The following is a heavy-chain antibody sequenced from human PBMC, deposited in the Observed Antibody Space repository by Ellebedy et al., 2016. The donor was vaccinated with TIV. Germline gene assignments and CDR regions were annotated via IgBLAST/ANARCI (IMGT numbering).Heavy chain of an antibody. V-gene: IGHV3-23*01. CDR1: GITFSRYA. Sequence: GESLKISXAVSGITFSRYAMSWVRQAPGKGLECVSPISGSGDSTNYADSVKGRFTISRDNSKNTLYLQMNSLRAEDTAVYFCAKLERHFEQDLGSRGYYYYYIDVWGKGTTVTVSS. CDR3: AKLERHFEQDLGSRGYYYYYIDV. J-gene: IGHJ6*03. CDR2: ISGSGDST. D-gene: IGHD3-9*01.